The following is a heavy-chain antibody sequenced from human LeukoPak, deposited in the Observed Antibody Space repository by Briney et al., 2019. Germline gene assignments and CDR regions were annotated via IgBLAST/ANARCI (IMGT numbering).Heavy chain of an antibody. CDR1: GFTFSSYA. V-gene: IGHV3-30*04. CDR3: ARSDSSSWYYYYYYMDV. J-gene: IGHJ6*03. CDR2: ISYDGSNK. Sequence: GGSLRLSCAASGFTFSSYAMHWVRQAPGKGLEWVAVISYDGSNKYYADSVKGRFTISRDNSKNTLYLQMNSLRAEDTAVYYCARSDSSSWYYYYYYMDVWGKGTTVTVSS. D-gene: IGHD6-13*01.